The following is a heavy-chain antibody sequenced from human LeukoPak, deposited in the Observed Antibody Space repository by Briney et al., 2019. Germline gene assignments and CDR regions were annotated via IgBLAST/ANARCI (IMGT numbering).Heavy chain of an antibody. D-gene: IGHD3-10*01. CDR2: IWYDGSNK. Sequence: PGGSLRLSCAASGFTFSSYGMHWVRQARGKGLEWVAVIWYDGSNKYYADSVKGRFTISRDSSKNTLYLQMNSLRVEDTAVYYCARGDPRTDYYGSGTYYNFDYWGQGTLVTVSS. V-gene: IGHV3-33*01. CDR3: ARGDPRTDYYGSGTYYNFDY. J-gene: IGHJ4*02. CDR1: GFTFSSYG.